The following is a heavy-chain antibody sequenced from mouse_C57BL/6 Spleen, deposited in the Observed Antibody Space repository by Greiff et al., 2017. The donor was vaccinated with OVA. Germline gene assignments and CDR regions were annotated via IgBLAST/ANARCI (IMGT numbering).Heavy chain of an antibody. J-gene: IGHJ4*01. D-gene: IGHD2-14*01. Sequence: EVKLVESGGGLVKPGGSLKLSCAASGFTFSSYTMSWVRQTPEKRLEWVATISGGGGNTYYPDSVKGRFTISRDNAKNTLYLQMSSLRSEDTALYYCARSYVHYAMDYWGQGTSVTVSS. CDR1: GFTFSSYT. CDR2: ISGGGGNT. CDR3: ARSYVHYAMDY. V-gene: IGHV5-9*01.